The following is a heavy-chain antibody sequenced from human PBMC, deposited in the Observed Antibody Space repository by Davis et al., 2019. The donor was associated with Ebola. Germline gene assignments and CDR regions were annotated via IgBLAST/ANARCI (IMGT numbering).Heavy chain of an antibody. V-gene: IGHV2-70*12. CDR1: GFSLRTSGMC. J-gene: IGHJ5*02. Sequence: SGPTLVKPTQTLTLTCTFSGFSLRTSGMCVSWIRQPPGKALEWLARIDWNDDKYYATSLKTRLTISKDTSKNQVVLTMTNMDPVDTATYYCAHMARRGCSGGSCYYWFDPWGQGTLVTVSS. D-gene: IGHD2-15*01. CDR3: AHMARRGCSGGSCYYWFDP. CDR2: IDWNDDK.